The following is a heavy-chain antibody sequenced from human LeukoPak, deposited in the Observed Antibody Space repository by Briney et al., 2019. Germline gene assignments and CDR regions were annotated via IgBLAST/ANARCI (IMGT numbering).Heavy chain of an antibody. Sequence: SVKVSCKASGGTFSSYAISWVRQAPGQGLEWMGRIIPIFGIANYAQKFQGRVTITADKSTSTAYMELSSLRSEDTAVYYCARDQVAGTGWFDYWGQGTPVTVSS. D-gene: IGHD6-19*01. V-gene: IGHV1-69*04. J-gene: IGHJ4*02. CDR3: ARDQVAGTGWFDY. CDR1: GGTFSSYA. CDR2: IIPIFGIA.